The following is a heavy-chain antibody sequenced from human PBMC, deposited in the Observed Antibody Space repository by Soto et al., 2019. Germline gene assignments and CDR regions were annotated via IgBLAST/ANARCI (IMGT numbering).Heavy chain of an antibody. CDR3: ARAGIVQVSYAMDV. V-gene: IGHV4-59*01. CDR1: GGSIGSDS. D-gene: IGHD2-8*01. Sequence: PSETLSLTCTVSGGSIGSDSWSWIRQSPGKGLDFIGYIYHSGSTNYNPSLKSRVTISMDTSKNQFSLRLSSVTAADTAVYYCARAGIVQVSYAMDVWGQGTTVTVSS. J-gene: IGHJ6*02. CDR2: IYHSGST.